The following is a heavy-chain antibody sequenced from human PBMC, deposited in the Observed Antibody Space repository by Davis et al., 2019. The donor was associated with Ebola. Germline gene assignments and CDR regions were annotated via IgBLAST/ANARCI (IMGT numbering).Heavy chain of an antibody. Sequence: SGPTLVKPTQTLTLTCTFSGFSFSTTGVNVGWIRQPPGKALEWLALIYWDDDKRYSPSLKSRLTITKDTSKNQVVLTMTNMDPVDTATYYCAHRVGTTGFDYWGQGTLVTVSS. J-gene: IGHJ4*02. CDR2: IYWDDDK. V-gene: IGHV2-5*02. CDR3: AHRVGTTGFDY. D-gene: IGHD1-26*01. CDR1: GFSFSTTGVN.